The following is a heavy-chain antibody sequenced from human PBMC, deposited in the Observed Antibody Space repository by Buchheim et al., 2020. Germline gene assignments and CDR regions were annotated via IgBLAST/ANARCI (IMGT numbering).Heavy chain of an antibody. D-gene: IGHD5-18*01. CDR2: IYYSGST. J-gene: IGHJ4*02. CDR1: GGSISSGDYY. V-gene: IGHV4-30-4*01. Sequence: QVQLQESGPGLVKPSQTLSLTCTVSGGSISSGDYYWSWIRQPPGKGLEWIGYIYYSGSTYYNPSLKSRVTISVDTPKNQFSLKLSSVTAADTAVYYCARDRPEDVDTATPKYYFDYWGQGTL. CDR3: ARDRPEDVDTATPKYYFDY.